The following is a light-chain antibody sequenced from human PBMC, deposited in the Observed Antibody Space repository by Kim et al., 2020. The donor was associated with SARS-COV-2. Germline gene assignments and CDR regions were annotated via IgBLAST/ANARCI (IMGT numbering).Light chain of an antibody. CDR3: QSYDISNVI. CDR1: SANIADNY. Sequence: GNAVTRSCPPASANIADNYVQWYQQRPGSAPTIVIYEDSERPSGVPDRFSGSIDTSSSSASLTISGLKTEDEADYYCQSYDISNVIFGGGTQLTVL. V-gene: IGLV6-57*03. CDR2: EDS. J-gene: IGLJ2*01.